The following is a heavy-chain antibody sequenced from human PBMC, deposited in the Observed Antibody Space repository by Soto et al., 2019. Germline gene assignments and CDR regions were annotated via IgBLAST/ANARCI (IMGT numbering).Heavy chain of an antibody. V-gene: IGHV4-59*01. D-gene: IGHD6-6*01. J-gene: IGHJ4*02. CDR2: IYYSGST. Sequence: SETLSLTCTVSGGSISSYYWSWIRQPPGKGLEWIGYIYYSGSTNYNPSLKSRVTISVDTSKDQFSLKLSSVTAADTAVYYCARASPEDHFDYWGQGILVTVSS. CDR1: GGSISSYY. CDR3: ARASPEDHFDY.